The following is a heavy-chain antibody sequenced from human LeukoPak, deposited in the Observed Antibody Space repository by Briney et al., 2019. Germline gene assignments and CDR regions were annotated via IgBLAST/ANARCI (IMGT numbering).Heavy chain of an antibody. D-gene: IGHD4-23*01. Sequence: PSETLSLTCTVSGGSISSSSYYWGWIRQPPGKGLEWIGSIYYSGSTYYNPSPKSRVTISVDTSKNQFSLKLSSVTAADTAVYYCARDGTTVANDYWGQGTLVTVSS. J-gene: IGHJ4*02. CDR3: ARDGTTVANDY. CDR1: GGSISSSSYY. CDR2: IYYSGST. V-gene: IGHV4-39*07.